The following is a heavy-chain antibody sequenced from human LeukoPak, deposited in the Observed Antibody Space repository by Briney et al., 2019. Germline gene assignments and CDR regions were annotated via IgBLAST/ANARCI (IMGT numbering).Heavy chain of an antibody. CDR2: SYSGTNT. V-gene: IGHV3-66*01. Sequence: GGSLRLSCAASGFTVSRNYMTWVRQAPGKRLEWVSISYSGTNTYYADSVKGRFTISRDNSKNTLYLQMNSLRTEDTAVYYCTLTSIRPLTSSWFDDALDIWGLGTMVTVS. CDR3: TLTSIRPLTSSWFDDALDI. J-gene: IGHJ3*02. D-gene: IGHD6-13*01. CDR1: GFTVSRNY.